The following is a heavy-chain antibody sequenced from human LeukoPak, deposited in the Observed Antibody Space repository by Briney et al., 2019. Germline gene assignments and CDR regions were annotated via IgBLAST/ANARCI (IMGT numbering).Heavy chain of an antibody. CDR3: ARRGGSGSYIDY. CDR1: GYTFTSYW. D-gene: IGHD3-10*01. V-gene: IGHV5-51*01. CDR2: IYPGDSDT. Sequence: GESLKISCKGSGYTFTSYWIGWARQMSGKGLEWMGIIYPGDSDTKYSPSFQGQVTISADKSISTAYLQWRSLKASDTAMYYCARRGGSGSYIDYWGQGTLSPSPQ. J-gene: IGHJ4*02.